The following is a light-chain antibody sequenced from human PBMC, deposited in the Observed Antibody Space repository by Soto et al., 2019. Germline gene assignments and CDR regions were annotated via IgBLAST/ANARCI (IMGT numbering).Light chain of an antibody. Sequence: DIQMTQSPSSLSASIGDRVIITCRASQGIGNELGWYQQKPGKAPKCLIYAASSLRSGASSRFSGSGSGTEFSLTISSLQPEDLGTYYCLHHYTYPWTSGQGTKVEI. CDR2: AAS. CDR3: LHHYTYPWT. V-gene: IGKV1-17*01. CDR1: QGIGNE. J-gene: IGKJ1*01.